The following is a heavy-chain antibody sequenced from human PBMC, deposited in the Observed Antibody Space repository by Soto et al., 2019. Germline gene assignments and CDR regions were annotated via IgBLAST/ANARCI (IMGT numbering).Heavy chain of an antibody. CDR2: ISGSGGST. CDR1: GFTISSYA. CDR3: AKDPSGPAAEYYFDY. Sequence: GGSLRLSCAASGFTISSYAMSWVRQAPGKGLEWVSAISGSGGSTYYADSVKGRFTISRDNSKNTLYLQMNSLRAEDTAVYYCAKDPSGPAAEYYFDYWGQGTLVTVSS. V-gene: IGHV3-23*01. J-gene: IGHJ4*02. D-gene: IGHD6-13*01.